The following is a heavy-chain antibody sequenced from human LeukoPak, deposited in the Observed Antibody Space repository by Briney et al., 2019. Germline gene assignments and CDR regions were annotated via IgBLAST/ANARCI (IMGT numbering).Heavy chain of an antibody. D-gene: IGHD2-2*01. Sequence: GGSLRLSCAASGFTFSSYSMNWVRQAPGKGLEWVSYISSSSSPIYYTDSVKGRFTISRDNAKNPLYLQMNSLRAEDTAVYYCARSGYCTSTSCLNGRGAFDIWGQGTMVTVSS. V-gene: IGHV3-48*04. J-gene: IGHJ3*02. CDR2: ISSSSSPI. CDR1: GFTFSSYS. CDR3: ARSGYCTSTSCLNGRGAFDI.